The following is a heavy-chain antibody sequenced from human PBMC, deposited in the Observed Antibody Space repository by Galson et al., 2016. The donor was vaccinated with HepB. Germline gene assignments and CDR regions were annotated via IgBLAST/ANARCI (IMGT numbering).Heavy chain of an antibody. V-gene: IGHV3-30*03. J-gene: IGHJ4*02. D-gene: IGHD6-19*01. CDR3: AVSSGWRPEFDY. CDR1: GVIFSRYA. CDR2: ISYDGNYK. Sequence: SLRLSCAASGVIFSRYAMHWVRQAPGKGLEWMAIISYDGNYKYYADSVKGRFTISRDNSKNTLYLQMNSLRAEDTAVYYCAVSSGWRPEFDYWGQGTLVTVSS.